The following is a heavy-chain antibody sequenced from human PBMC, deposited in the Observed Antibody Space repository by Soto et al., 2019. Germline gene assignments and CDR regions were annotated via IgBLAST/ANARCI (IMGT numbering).Heavy chain of an antibody. CDR1: GYAFTTYG. J-gene: IGHJ4*02. V-gene: IGHV1-18*01. D-gene: IGHD1-1*01. CDR3: ARGRYGDY. CDR2: ISAHNGNT. Sequence: QVHLVQSGAEVKKPGASVQVSCQGSGYAFTTYGITWVRQAPGQGLEWMGWISAHNGNTNYAQKLQGRVTVTRDTSTSTAYMELRSLRYDDTAVYYCARGRYGDYGGQGALVTVSS.